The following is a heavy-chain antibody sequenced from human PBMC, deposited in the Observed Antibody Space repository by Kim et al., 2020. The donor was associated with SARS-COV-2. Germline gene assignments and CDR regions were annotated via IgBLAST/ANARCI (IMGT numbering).Heavy chain of an antibody. D-gene: IGHD6-6*01. V-gene: IGHV1-3*04. J-gene: IGHJ4*02. CDR3: ARDYSSSYIDF. CDR1: GYPFTSSA. Sequence: ASVKVSCKATGYPFTSSALHWVRQAPGQRLEWMGWINTANGNTKYSQKFQGRVTITRDTSASTAYMELGSLKSEDTGVFYCARDYSSSYIDFWGQGTLVTVSS. CDR2: INTANGNT.